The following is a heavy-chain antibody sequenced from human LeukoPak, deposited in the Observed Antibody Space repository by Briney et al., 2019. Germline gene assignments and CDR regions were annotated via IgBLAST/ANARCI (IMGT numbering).Heavy chain of an antibody. CDR1: GISVSNVY. CDR3: ARDRRGEKDFDV. Sequence: GGSLTLSCAASGISVSNVYMSWVREAPGKGLEWVSAIYADGYTRDAASVKGRFSISRHNSKNTVYLQMDNLRPEDTAVYYCARDRRGEKDFDVWGPGTMATVSS. V-gene: IGHV3-53*04. CDR2: IYADGYT. J-gene: IGHJ3*01.